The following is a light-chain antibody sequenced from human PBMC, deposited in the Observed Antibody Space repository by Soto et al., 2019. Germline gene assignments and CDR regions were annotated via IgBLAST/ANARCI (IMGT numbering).Light chain of an antibody. CDR3: QQYGSSPS. CDR2: GAS. V-gene: IGKV3-20*01. J-gene: IGKJ1*01. CDR1: RRVTRDF. Sequence: EIVLTQSPGTLSLSPGERATLTCGASRRVTRDFLAWYQQKPAQPPRLLIYGASSRATGIPDRFSGSGSGTDFTLTISRLEPEDFAVYYCQQYGSSPSFGQGTKVDIK.